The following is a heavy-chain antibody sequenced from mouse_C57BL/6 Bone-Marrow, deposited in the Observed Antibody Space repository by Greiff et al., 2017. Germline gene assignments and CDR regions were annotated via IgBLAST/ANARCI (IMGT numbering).Heavy chain of an antibody. CDR1: GFSLSTSGMG. Sequence: QVQLKESAPGILQSSQTLSLTCSFPGFSLSTSGMGVSWIRQPSGKGLEWLAPIYWDDDKRYNPSLKSRLTLSKDTSRNQVFLTLPSVDTADTATYYCARRAPHYYGSSYAMDYWGQGTSVNVTS. D-gene: IGHD1-1*01. J-gene: IGHJ4*01. CDR2: IYWDDDK. V-gene: IGHV8-12*01. CDR3: ARRAPHYYGSSYAMDY.